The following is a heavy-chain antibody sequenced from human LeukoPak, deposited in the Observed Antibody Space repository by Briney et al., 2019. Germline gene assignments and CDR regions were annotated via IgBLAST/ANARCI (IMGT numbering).Heavy chain of an antibody. D-gene: IGHD3-22*01. Sequence: GGSLRLSCAASGFTFSSYWIHWVRQAPGKGLVWVSHINTDGSSISYADSVKGRFTISRDNTENTLYLQMNSLRAEDTAVYYCARGGYYRHDASDIWGQGTMVTVSS. CDR2: INTDGSSI. CDR1: GFTFSSYW. V-gene: IGHV3-74*01. CDR3: ARGGYYRHDASDI. J-gene: IGHJ3*02.